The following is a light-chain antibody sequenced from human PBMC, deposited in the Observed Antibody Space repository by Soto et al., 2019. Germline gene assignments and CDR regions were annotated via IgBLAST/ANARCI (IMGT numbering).Light chain of an antibody. V-gene: IGLV2-14*01. CDR3: SSYTSNRAQE. J-gene: IGLJ3*02. Sequence: QSALTQPASVSGSPGQSITISCTGTSSDVGGYNYVSWYQHHPGKAPKVMIYEVTNRPSGVSNRFSGSKSGNTASLTISGLQAEDEADYYCSSYTSNRAQEFGGGTQLTVL. CDR1: SSDVGGYNY. CDR2: EVT.